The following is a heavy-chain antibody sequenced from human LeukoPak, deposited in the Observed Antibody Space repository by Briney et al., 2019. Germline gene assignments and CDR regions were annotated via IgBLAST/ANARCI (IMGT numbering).Heavy chain of an antibody. CDR3: ARDPHSSSWYDY. D-gene: IGHD6-13*01. CDR1: GYTFPNYY. J-gene: IGHJ4*02. Sequence: ASVKVSCKASGYTFPNYYMHWVRQAPSQGLEWMGIINPSGGSTSYAQKFQGRVTMTRDTSTSTVYMELSSLRSEDTAVYCCARDPHSSSWYDYWGQGTLVTVSS. CDR2: INPSGGST. V-gene: IGHV1-46*01.